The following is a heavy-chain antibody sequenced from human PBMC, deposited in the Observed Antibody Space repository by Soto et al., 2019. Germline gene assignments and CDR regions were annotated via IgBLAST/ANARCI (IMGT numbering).Heavy chain of an antibody. D-gene: IGHD3-22*01. CDR1: GSTLTELS. J-gene: IGHJ5*02. CDR2: FDPEDGST. V-gene: IGHV1-24*01. CDR3: ARVPYYYDSSGYYGWFDP. Sequence: ASVKVSCKVSGSTLTELSIHWVRQAPGKGLEWMGGFDPEDGSTMYAQKLQGRVTMTTDTSTSTAYMELRSLRSDDTAVYYCARVPYYYDSSGYYGWFDPWGQGTLVTVSS.